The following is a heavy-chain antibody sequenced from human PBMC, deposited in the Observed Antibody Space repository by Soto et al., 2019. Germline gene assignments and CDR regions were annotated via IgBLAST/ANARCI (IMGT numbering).Heavy chain of an antibody. D-gene: IGHD3-10*01. CDR3: ARDLRFRGFYGMDV. CDR2: IYYSGST. J-gene: IGHJ6*02. CDR1: GGSISSGGYY. Sequence: QVQLQESGPGLVKPTQTLSLTCTVSGGSISSGGYYWSWIRQHPGKGLEWIGYIYYSGSTYYNPSLKSRVTISVDTSKNQFSLKLSSVTAADTAVYYCARDLRFRGFYGMDVWGQGTTVTVSS. V-gene: IGHV4-31*03.